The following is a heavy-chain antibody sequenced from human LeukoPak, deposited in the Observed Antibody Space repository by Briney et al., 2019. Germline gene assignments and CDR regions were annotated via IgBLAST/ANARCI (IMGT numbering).Heavy chain of an antibody. Sequence: GGSLRLSCAASGFTFSSYGMHWVRQAPGKGLEWVAFIRYDGSNKYYADSVKGRFTISRDNAKNSLYLQMNSLRAEDTALYYCARDRLVVGATPDAFDIWGQGTMVTVSS. CDR3: ARDRLVVGATPDAFDI. CDR2: IRYDGSNK. D-gene: IGHD1-26*01. J-gene: IGHJ3*02. V-gene: IGHV3-30*02. CDR1: GFTFSSYG.